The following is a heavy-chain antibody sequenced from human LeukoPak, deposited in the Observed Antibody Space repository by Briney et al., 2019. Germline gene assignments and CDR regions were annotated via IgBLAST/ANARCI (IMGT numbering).Heavy chain of an antibody. D-gene: IGHD3-22*01. V-gene: IGHV3-53*01. CDR3: TTEDDSSGYYYPDAFDI. Sequence: GGSLRLSCAASGFTVSSNYMSWVRQAPGKGLEWVSVIYSGGSTYYADSVKGRFTISRDNSKNTLYLQMNSLKTEDTAVYYCTTEDDSSGYYYPDAFDIWGQGTMVTVSS. J-gene: IGHJ3*02. CDR2: IYSGGST. CDR1: GFTVSSNY.